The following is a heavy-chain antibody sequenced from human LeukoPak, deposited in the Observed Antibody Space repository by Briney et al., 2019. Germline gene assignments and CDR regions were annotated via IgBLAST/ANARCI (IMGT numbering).Heavy chain of an antibody. CDR1: GYTFTSYG. CDR2: ISAYNGNT. CDR3: ASSPYYYDSSGYYY. D-gene: IGHD3-22*01. Sequence: ASVKVSCKASGYTFTSYGISWVRQAPGQGLVWMGWISAYNGNTNYAQKLQGRVTMTTDTSTSTAYMELRSLRSDDTAVYYCASSPYYYDSSGYYYWGQGTLVTVSS. V-gene: IGHV1-18*01. J-gene: IGHJ4*02.